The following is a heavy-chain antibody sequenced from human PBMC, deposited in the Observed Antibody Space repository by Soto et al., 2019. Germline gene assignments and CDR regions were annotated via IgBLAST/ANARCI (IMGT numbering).Heavy chain of an antibody. CDR3: ALRSMAVVPEY. CDR1: GDSISSYY. D-gene: IGHD3-22*01. V-gene: IGHV4-59*01. CDR2: LYYGRSA. J-gene: IGHJ4*02. Sequence: QVQLQESGPGLVTPSETLSLTCAVSGDSISSYYCMWIRQPPGTGLESIVYLYYGRSANYNPSLQSRVTLSVDTSTNQCSRTLSSMTAADTAVYSCALRSMAVVPEYWGQGTLVTVSS.